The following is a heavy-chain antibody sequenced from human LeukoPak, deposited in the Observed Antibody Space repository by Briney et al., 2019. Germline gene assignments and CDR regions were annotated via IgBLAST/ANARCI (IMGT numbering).Heavy chain of an antibody. J-gene: IGHJ4*02. Sequence: PGGSLRLSCAASGFTFSSYAMSWVRQAPGKGLEWVSAISGSGGSTYYADSVKGRFTISRDNSKSTLYLQMNSLRAEDTAVYYCAKVRWIAVTTTSDCWGQGTLVTVSS. CDR2: ISGSGGST. CDR3: AKVRWIAVTTTSDC. D-gene: IGHD4-17*01. CDR1: GFTFSSYA. V-gene: IGHV3-23*01.